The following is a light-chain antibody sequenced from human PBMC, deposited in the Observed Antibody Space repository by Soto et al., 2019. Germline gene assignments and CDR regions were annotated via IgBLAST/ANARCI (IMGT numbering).Light chain of an antibody. Sequence: EIVMTQSPATLSVSPGERATLSCRASQSVSTNLAWYQQKPGQAPRLLIFGASTRATDVPARFSGSGSGTEFTLTISTLQSEDFALYYRMQHNSLPRTFGQGTRLEV. CDR1: QSVSTN. CDR2: GAS. J-gene: IGKJ1*01. V-gene: IGKV3-15*01. CDR3: MQHNSLPRT.